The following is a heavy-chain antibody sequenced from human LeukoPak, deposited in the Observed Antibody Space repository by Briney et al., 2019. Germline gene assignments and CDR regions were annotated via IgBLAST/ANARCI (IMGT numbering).Heavy chain of an antibody. Sequence: ASVKVSCKASGYTFTSYGISWVRQAPGQGLEWMGWISAYNGNTNYAQKLQGRVTMTTDTSTSTAYMELRSLRSDDTAVYYCARAVNPYYYDSSGYSDYWGQGTLVTVSS. V-gene: IGHV1-18*01. J-gene: IGHJ4*02. CDR1: GYTFTSYG. D-gene: IGHD3-22*01. CDR3: ARAVNPYYYDSSGYSDY. CDR2: ISAYNGNT.